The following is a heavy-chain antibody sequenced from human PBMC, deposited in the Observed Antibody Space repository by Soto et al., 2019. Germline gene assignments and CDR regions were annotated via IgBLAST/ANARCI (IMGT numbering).Heavy chain of an antibody. CDR2: MNPNSGNT. V-gene: IGHV1-8*01. J-gene: IGHJ4*02. Sequence: ASVKVSCKASGYTFTSYDINWVRQATGQGLEWMGWMNPNSGNTGYAQKLQGRVTMTRNTSISTAYMELSSLRSEDTAVYYFALGVRITMVRGVIGASDYWGQGTLVTFPS. CDR3: ALGVRITMVRGVIGASDY. CDR1: GYTFTSYD. D-gene: IGHD3-10*01.